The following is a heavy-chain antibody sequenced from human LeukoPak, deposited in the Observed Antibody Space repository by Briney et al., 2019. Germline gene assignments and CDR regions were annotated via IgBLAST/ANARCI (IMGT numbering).Heavy chain of an antibody. V-gene: IGHV4-34*01. CDR3: AADSQQQLVFY. CDR2: INHSGST. J-gene: IGHJ4*02. D-gene: IGHD6-13*01. Sequence: SETLSLTCAVYGGSFSGYYWSWIRQPPGKGLEWIGEINHSGSTNYNPSLKSRVTISVDTSKTQFSLKLSSVTAADTAVYYCAADSQQQLVFYWGQGTLVTVSS. CDR1: GGSFSGYY.